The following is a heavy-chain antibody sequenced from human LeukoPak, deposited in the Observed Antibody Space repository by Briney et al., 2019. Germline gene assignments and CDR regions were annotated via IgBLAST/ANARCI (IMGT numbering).Heavy chain of an antibody. CDR2: IYPGDSDT. J-gene: IGHJ4*02. Sequence: GESLQISCKGSGYSFINYWSGWVRQMPGKGLEWMGIIYPGDSDTRYSPSFQGQVTISADKSISTAYLQWSSLKASDTAMYYCARPSHSGCYYHGFDDWGQGTLVTVSS. CDR1: GYSFINYW. V-gene: IGHV5-51*01. CDR3: ARPSHSGCYYHGFDD. D-gene: IGHD3-10*01.